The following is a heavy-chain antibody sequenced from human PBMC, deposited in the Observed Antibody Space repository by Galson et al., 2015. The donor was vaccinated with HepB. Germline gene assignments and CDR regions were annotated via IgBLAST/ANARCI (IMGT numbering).Heavy chain of an antibody. J-gene: IGHJ3*02. D-gene: IGHD3-22*01. Sequence: SVKVSCKASGYTFTSYGISWVRQAPGQGLEWMGIINPSGGSTSYAQKFQGRVTMTRDTSTSTVYMELSSLRSEDTAVYYCARVTMIDADAFDIWGQGTMVTVSS. V-gene: IGHV1-46*03. CDR1: GYTFTSYG. CDR2: INPSGGST. CDR3: ARVTMIDADAFDI.